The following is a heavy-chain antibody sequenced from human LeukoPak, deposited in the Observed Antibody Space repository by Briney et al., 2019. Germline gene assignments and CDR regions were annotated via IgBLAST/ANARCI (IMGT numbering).Heavy chain of an antibody. CDR1: GFTFSSYA. Sequence: PGGSLRLFCAGSGFTFSSYAMSWVRQAPGKGLEWVSAISGSGGSTYYADSVKGRFTLSRDNSKNTLYLQMDSLRADDTSVYYCAKDASLTGYSSGWYSALDYWGQGTLVTVSS. V-gene: IGHV3-23*01. CDR2: ISGSGGST. CDR3: AKDASLTGYSSGWYSALDY. J-gene: IGHJ4*02. D-gene: IGHD6-19*01.